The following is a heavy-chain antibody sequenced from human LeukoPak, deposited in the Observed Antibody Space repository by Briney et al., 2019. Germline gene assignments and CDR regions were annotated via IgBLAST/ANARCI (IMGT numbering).Heavy chain of an antibody. D-gene: IGHD5-12*01. CDR2: MSGSGGST. CDR1: GFIFNTYG. V-gene: IGHV3-23*01. Sequence: GGSLRLSCAASGFIFNTYGMSWVRQAPGKGLEWVSGMSGSGGSTYYADSVKGRFTISRDNSKNTLYLQMNSLRAEDTAVYYCAKERSTYDWAYFDYWGQGTLVTVSS. J-gene: IGHJ4*02. CDR3: AKERSTYDWAYFDY.